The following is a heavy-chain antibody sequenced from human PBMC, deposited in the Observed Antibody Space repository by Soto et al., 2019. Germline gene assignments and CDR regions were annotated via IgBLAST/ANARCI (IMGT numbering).Heavy chain of an antibody. J-gene: IGHJ6*03. CDR3: AKDGGSSYYYYMDV. CDR2: IGSSGGNT. D-gene: IGHD2-15*01. Sequence: EVQLLESGGGLVQPGGSLRLSCAASGFTFSSNTMTWVRQAPGKGLEWVAAIGSSGGNTDYADSVKGRFTISRDNSKNTLYLQMSSLRAEDTAVYYCAKDGGSSYYYYMDVWGKGTTLTVSS. V-gene: IGHV3-23*01. CDR1: GFTFSSNT.